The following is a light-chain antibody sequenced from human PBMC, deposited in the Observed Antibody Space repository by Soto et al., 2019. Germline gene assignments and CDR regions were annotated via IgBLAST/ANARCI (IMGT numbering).Light chain of an antibody. CDR3: GSYTASSTVI. V-gene: IGLV2-14*01. CDR1: SSDVGDYNY. CDR2: DVS. J-gene: IGLJ2*01. Sequence: QPASVSGSPGQSITISCTGASSDVGDYNYVSWYQQHPGKAPKLMIYDVSNRPSGVSYRFSGSKSGNTASLTISGLQAEDEADYYCGSYTASSTVIFGGGTKVTVL.